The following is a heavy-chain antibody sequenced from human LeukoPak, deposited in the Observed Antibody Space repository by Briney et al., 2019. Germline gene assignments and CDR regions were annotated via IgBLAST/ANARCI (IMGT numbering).Heavy chain of an antibody. CDR1: GFTFSSYS. D-gene: IGHD3-22*01. J-gene: IGHJ4*02. Sequence: GGSLRPSCEASGFTFSSYSMNWVRQAPGQGLEWVSYIDSSGGHVYYVDSVKGRFTTSRDNARDSLYLQMTSLRAEDTAVYYCVRAYFDSGAPRDYWGQGTLVSVSS. CDR2: IDSSGGHV. V-gene: IGHV3-21*01. CDR3: VRAYFDSGAPRDY.